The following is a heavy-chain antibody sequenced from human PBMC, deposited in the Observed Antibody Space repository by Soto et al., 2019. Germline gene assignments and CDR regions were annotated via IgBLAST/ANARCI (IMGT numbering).Heavy chain of an antibody. CDR3: ARGVEMATVN. J-gene: IGHJ4*02. CDR2: IFSVGST. V-gene: IGHV3-53*01. Sequence: GGSLRLSCAASGFSVSANYMSWVRQAPGKGLEWVSFIFSVGSTYYADSVKGRFTISRDNSKNTLFLQMNSLRAEDTAIYYCARGVEMATVNWGQGTLVTVSS. D-gene: IGHD4-4*01. CDR1: GFSVSANY.